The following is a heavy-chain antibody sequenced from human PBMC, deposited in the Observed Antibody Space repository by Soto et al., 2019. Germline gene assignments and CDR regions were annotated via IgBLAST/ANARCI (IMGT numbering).Heavy chain of an antibody. CDR1: GYSFTSYW. D-gene: IGHD3-22*01. CDR2: IYPGDSDT. CDR3: ARRPGGSGFYYGMDV. J-gene: IGHJ6*02. V-gene: IGHV5-51*01. Sequence: GESLKISCKGSGYSFTSYWIGWVRQMPGKGLEWMGIIYPGDSDTRYSPSFQGQVTISADKSISTAYLQWGSLKASDTAMYYCARRPGGSGFYYGMDVWGQGTTVTVSS.